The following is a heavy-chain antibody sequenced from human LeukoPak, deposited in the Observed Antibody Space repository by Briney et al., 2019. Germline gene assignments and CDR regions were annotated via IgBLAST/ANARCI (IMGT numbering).Heavy chain of an antibody. CDR3: ATDDYGPAGY. D-gene: IGHD4-17*01. V-gene: IGHV3-7*01. CDR1: GFNFRQYW. CDR2: MNQDGREK. Sequence: GGSLRLSCAASGFNFRQYWMRWVRQAPGKGREWVANMNQDGREKYYVDSVKGRFTISRDNAKNSLYLQMNSLRAEDTAIYYCATDDYGPAGYGGQGTLVSVSS. J-gene: IGHJ4*02.